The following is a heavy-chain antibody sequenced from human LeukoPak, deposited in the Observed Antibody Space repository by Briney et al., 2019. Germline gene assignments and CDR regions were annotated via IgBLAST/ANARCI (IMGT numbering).Heavy chain of an antibody. Sequence: TGRSLRLSFAASGFTFDDYAMHWVRQALGKGLEWVSGITWNSGSIGYVDSVKGRFTISRDNAKNSLYLQMNSLRAEDTAVYYCARCIAAAGEYYYGMDVWGQGTTVTVSS. CDR2: ITWNSGSI. J-gene: IGHJ6*02. CDR3: ARCIAAAGEYYYGMDV. V-gene: IGHV3-9*01. CDR1: GFTFDDYA. D-gene: IGHD6-13*01.